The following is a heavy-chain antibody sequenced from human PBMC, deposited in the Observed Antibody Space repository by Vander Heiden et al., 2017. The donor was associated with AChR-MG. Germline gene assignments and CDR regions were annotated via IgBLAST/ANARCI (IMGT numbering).Heavy chain of an antibody. CDR2: ISWNSGSI. Sequence: EVQLVESGGGLVQPGRSLRLSCAASGFTFDDYAMHWVRQAPGKGLEWVSGISWNSGSIGYADSVKGRFTISRDNAKNSLYLQMNSLRAEDTALYYCAKDMTTERVIDAFDIWGQGTMVTVSS. CDR1: GFTFDDYA. D-gene: IGHD3-22*01. J-gene: IGHJ3*02. V-gene: IGHV3-9*01. CDR3: AKDMTTERVIDAFDI.